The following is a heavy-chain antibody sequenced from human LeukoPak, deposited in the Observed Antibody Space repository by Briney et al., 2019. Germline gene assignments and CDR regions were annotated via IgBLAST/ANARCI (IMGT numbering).Heavy chain of an antibody. CDR3: ATWAFYHSLDV. D-gene: IGHD1-26*01. V-gene: IGHV3-43*02. J-gene: IGHJ6*02. CDR1: GFTLGAFA. CDR2: IDKDGRKT. Sequence: GSLRLSCAASGFTLGAFAMHWVRQAPGKGLEWVSLIDKDGRKTYYADSVKGRFTISRDNSKNSLYLQMTSLRTEDTALYYCATWAFYHSLDVWGQGATVTVSS.